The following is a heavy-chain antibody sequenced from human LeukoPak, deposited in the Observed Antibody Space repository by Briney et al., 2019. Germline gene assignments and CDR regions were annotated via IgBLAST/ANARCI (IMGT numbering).Heavy chain of an antibody. J-gene: IGHJ6*02. D-gene: IGHD6-19*01. Sequence: PGGSLRLSCAASGFTFSSYAMSWVRQAPGKGLEWVSAISGSGGSTYYADSVKGRFTTSRDNSKNTLYLQMNSLRAEDTAVYYCAKDPCLEQWLVDYYYYGMDVWGQGTTVTVSS. V-gene: IGHV3-23*01. CDR3: AKDPCLEQWLVDYYYYGMDV. CDR2: ISGSGGST. CDR1: GFTFSSYA.